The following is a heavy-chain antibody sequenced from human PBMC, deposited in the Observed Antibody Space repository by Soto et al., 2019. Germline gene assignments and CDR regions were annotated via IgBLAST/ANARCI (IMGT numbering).Heavy chain of an antibody. D-gene: IGHD5-18*01. CDR3: ARGGYNYGYAMDV. J-gene: IGHJ6*02. CDR2: ITPHSGGT. V-gene: IGHV1-2*04. Sequence: ASVKVSCKASGYTLSDYYIHWVRQAPGQGLGWMGWITPHSGGTNYAQKFQGWVSMTGDTSISTAYMELTRLRSDDTAVYYCARGGYNYGYAMDVWGQGTAVTVSS. CDR1: GYTLSDYY.